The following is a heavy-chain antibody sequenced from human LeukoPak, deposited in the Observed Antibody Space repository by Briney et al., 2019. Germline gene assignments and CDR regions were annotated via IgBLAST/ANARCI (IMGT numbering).Heavy chain of an antibody. D-gene: IGHD3-10*01. CDR2: INTGNGNT. J-gene: IGHJ3*02. V-gene: IGHV1-3*04. Sequence: AGVTVSLKCSGYTFTSYTMHWVRQAPAQRLEWVGWINTGNGNTKYSQKFQGRATINMHRPVSTAYMYLSRLRPQARAGYFCARAGGLVGARAFDIWGQGRMLTVSP. CDR1: GYTFTSYT. CDR3: ARAGGLVGARAFDI.